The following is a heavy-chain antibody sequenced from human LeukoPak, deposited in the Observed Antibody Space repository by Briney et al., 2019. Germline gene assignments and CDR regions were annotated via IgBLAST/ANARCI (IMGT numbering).Heavy chain of an antibody. CDR2: ITTSSTYI. Sequence: GGALRLSCAASGFTFSSYDMTWVRQAPGKGLEWVSSITTSSTYIYYADSVKGRFTISRDNAKTSLYLQMNSLRAEDTALYYCARDRGGIGYYMDVWGKGTTVTVSS. CDR3: ARDRGGIGYYMDV. V-gene: IGHV3-21*01. D-gene: IGHD3-16*02. CDR1: GFTFSSYD. J-gene: IGHJ6*03.